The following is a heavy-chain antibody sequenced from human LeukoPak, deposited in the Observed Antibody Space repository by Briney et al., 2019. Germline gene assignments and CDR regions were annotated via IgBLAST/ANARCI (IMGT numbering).Heavy chain of an antibody. J-gene: IGHJ4*02. CDR3: ARFPRNDFWSGYYTGFGY. V-gene: IGHV4-39*01. CDR2: IYYSGST. D-gene: IGHD3-3*01. Sequence: SETLSLTCTVSGGSISSSSYSWGWIRQPPGKGLGWIGSIYYSGSTYYNPSLKSRVTISVDTSKNQFSLKLSSVTAADTAVYYCARFPRNDFWSGYYTGFGYWGQGTLVTVSS. CDR1: GGSISSSSYS.